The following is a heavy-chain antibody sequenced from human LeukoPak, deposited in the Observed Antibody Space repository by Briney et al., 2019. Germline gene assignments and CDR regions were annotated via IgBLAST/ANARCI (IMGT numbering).Heavy chain of an antibody. D-gene: IGHD1-1*01. V-gene: IGHV3-49*04. CDR2: IRSKAYGETA. Sequence: PGGSLRLSCAASGFTFSSYAMSWVRQAPGKGLEWVGFIRSKAYGETADYAASAKGRFTISRDDSKAIAYLQMNSLKTEDTAVYHCTRDRGAYNLYDYWGQGTLVTVSS. CDR1: GFTFSSYA. CDR3: TRDRGAYNLYDY. J-gene: IGHJ4*02.